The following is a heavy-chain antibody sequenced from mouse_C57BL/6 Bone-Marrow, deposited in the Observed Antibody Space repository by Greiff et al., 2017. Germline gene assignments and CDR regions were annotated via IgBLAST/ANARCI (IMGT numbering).Heavy chain of an antibody. Sequence: EVQRVESGGGLVKPGGSLKLSCAASGFTFSSYAMSWVRQTPEKRLEWVATISDGGSYTYYPDNVKGRFTISRDNAKNNLYLQMSHLKSEDTAMCYCARDGWRFAYWGQGTLVTVSA. CDR1: GFTFSSYA. CDR3: ARDGWRFAY. J-gene: IGHJ3*01. V-gene: IGHV5-4*01. CDR2: ISDGGSYT. D-gene: IGHD2-3*01.